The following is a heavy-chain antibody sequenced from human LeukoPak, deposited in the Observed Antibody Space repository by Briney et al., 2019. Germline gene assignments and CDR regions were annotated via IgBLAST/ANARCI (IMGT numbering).Heavy chain of an antibody. V-gene: IGHV1-2*06. CDR1: GYTFSGYY. D-gene: IGHD1-1*01. CDR3: ARGLENFDY. J-gene: IGHJ4*02. Sequence: ASVKVSCKASGYTFSGYYMHWVLQAPGQGLEWMGRINPNSGGTNYSQKFQGRVTMTRDTSISTTYMELRRVRFDDTAVYYCARGLENFDYWGQGTLVSVSS. CDR2: INPNSGGT.